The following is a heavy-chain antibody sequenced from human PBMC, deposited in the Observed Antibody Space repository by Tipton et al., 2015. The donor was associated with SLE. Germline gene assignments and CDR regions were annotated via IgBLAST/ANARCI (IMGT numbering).Heavy chain of an antibody. D-gene: IGHD3-10*01. J-gene: IGHJ4*02. Sequence: LRLSCIVSGASISGYFWSWIRQPPGKGLEWIGYIHDTGSTNYNPSLKSRVTISVDTSKNQFSLKLSSVTAADTAVYYCARGHRVRGDPYFDYWGQGTLVTVSS. V-gene: IGHV4-59*01. CDR1: GASISGYF. CDR2: IHDTGST. CDR3: ARGHRVRGDPYFDY.